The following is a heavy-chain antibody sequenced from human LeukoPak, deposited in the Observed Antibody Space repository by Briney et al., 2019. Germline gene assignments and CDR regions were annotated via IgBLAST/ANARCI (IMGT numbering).Heavy chain of an antibody. CDR1: GGSISSYY. Sequence: SETLSLTCTVSGGSISSYYWSWIRQPPGKGLEWVGYIYDSGSTNYNPSLKSRVTISVDTSKNQFSLKLSSVTAADTAVYYCASVIRDYWGQGTLVTVSS. J-gene: IGHJ4*02. V-gene: IGHV4-59*08. D-gene: IGHD3-10*01. CDR2: IYDSGST. CDR3: ASVIRDY.